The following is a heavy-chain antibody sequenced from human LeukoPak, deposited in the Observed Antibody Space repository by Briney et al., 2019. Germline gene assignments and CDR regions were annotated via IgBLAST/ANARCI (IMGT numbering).Heavy chain of an antibody. Sequence: PSETLSLTCAVYGGSFSGYYWSWIRQPPGKGLEWIGEINHSGSTFYNPSLKSRVTISVDTSKNQFSLKLSSVTAADTAVYYCASTPDAPYCSSTSCYTFRFDPWGQGTLVTVSS. V-gene: IGHV4-34*01. J-gene: IGHJ5*02. CDR3: ASTPDAPYCSSTSCYTFRFDP. CDR2: INHSGST. D-gene: IGHD2-2*02. CDR1: GGSFSGYY.